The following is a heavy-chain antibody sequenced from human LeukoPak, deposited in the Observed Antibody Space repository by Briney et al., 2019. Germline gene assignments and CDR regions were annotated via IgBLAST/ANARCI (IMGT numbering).Heavy chain of an antibody. CDR1: GFTFTDYY. Sequence: GGSLRLSCEVSGFTFTDYYMTWIRQAPGKTLEWISYISSFGDVISYADSVKGRFTISRDNAKNSLYLQMNSLRAEDTAVYYCASERPGYVDYWGQGTLVTVSS. J-gene: IGHJ4*02. V-gene: IGHV3-11*04. CDR3: ASERPGYVDY. CDR2: ISSFGDVI. D-gene: IGHD5-18*01.